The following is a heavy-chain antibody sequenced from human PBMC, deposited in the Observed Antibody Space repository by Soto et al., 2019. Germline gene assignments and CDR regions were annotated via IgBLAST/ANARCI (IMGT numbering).Heavy chain of an antibody. Sequence: GASVKVSCKASGYTFTSYAMHWVRQAPGQRLEWMGWINAGNGNTKYSQKFQGRVTITRDTSASTAYMELSSLRSEDTAVYYCAREGPSYCSSTSCYTHWFDPWGQGTLVTVSS. D-gene: IGHD2-2*02. CDR2: INAGNGNT. J-gene: IGHJ5*02. V-gene: IGHV1-3*01. CDR1: GYTFTSYA. CDR3: AREGPSYCSSTSCYTHWFDP.